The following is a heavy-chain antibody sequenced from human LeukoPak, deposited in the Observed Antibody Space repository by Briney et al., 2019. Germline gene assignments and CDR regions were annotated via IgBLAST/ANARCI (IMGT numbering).Heavy chain of an antibody. CDR1: GGSISSGDYY. J-gene: IGHJ4*02. V-gene: IGHV4-30-4*01. CDR3: ARNYYGSGSALFDY. CDR2: IYYSGST. Sequence: SETLSLTCTVSGGSISSGDYYWSWIGQPPGKGLEWIGYIYYSGSTYYNPSLKSRVTISVDTSKNQFSLKLSSVTAADTAVYYCARNYYGSGSALFDYWGQGTLVTVSS. D-gene: IGHD3-10*01.